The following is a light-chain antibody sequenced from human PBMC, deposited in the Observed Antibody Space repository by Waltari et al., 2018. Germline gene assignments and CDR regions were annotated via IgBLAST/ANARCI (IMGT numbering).Light chain of an antibody. CDR1: SCVVGGYNF. CDR3: SSYTSATIYV. V-gene: IGLV2-14*03. Sequence: QSALTQPASVSASPGQSITISCTGTSCVVGGYNFVSWYQQHPGKAPKLIIYDVTKRPSGVSNRFSGSKSGNTASLTISGLQTEDEADYYCSSYTSATIYVFGIGTKVVVL. CDR2: DVT. J-gene: IGLJ1*01.